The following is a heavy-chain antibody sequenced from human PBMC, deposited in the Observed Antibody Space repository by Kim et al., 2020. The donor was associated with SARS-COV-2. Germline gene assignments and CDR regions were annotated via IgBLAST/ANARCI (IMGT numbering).Heavy chain of an antibody. J-gene: IGHJ6*02. V-gene: IGHV3-9*01. Sequence: GGSLRLSCAASGFTFGDYAMHWVRQAPGKGLEWVSGISWNSGSIGYADSVKGRFTISRDNAKNSLYLQMNSLRAEDTALYYCAKDMMTRYYGSGSSPDDYYYYYGMDVWGQGTTVTVSS. D-gene: IGHD3-10*01. CDR3: AKDMMTRYYGSGSSPDDYYYYYGMDV. CDR2: ISWNSGSI. CDR1: GFTFGDYA.